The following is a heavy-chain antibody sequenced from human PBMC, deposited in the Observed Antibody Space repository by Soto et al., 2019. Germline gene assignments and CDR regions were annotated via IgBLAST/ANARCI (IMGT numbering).Heavy chain of an antibody. CDR3: ARDLGYCTNGVCYKYYGMDV. CDR1: GFTFSSYA. J-gene: IGHJ6*02. D-gene: IGHD2-8*01. V-gene: IGHV3-30-3*01. Sequence: QVQLVESGGGVVQPGRSLRLSCAASGFTFSSYAMHWVRQAPGKGLEWVAVISYDGSNKYYADSVKGRFTISRDNSKNTXYPXMNSLRAEDTAVYYCARDLGYCTNGVCYKYYGMDVWGQGTTVTVSS. CDR2: ISYDGSNK.